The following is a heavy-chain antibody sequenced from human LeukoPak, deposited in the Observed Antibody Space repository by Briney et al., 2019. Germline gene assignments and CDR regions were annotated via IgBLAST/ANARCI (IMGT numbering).Heavy chain of an antibody. D-gene: IGHD3-16*01. V-gene: IGHV4-59*08. CDR2: IYSSGST. J-gene: IGHJ4*02. Sequence: SETLSLTCTVSGGSISSYYWSWIRQPPGKGLEWIGYIYSSGSTNYNPSLKGRITISLDTSKNQFSLNLNSVTAADTAVYYCARHYVFVSGGSSFDYWGQGTLVTVSS. CDR3: ARHYVFVSGGSSFDY. CDR1: GGSISSYY.